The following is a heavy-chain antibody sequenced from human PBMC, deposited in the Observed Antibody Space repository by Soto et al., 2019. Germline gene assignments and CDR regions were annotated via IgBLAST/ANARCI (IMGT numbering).Heavy chain of an antibody. D-gene: IGHD6-6*01. CDR1: GYTFTSYD. V-gene: IGHV1-8*01. J-gene: IGHJ4*02. CDR3: ARGPNSSSFLRALNY. CDR2: MNPNSGNT. Sequence: QVQLVQSGAEVKKPGASVKVSCKASGYTFTSYDINWVRQSTGQGLEWMGWMNPNSGNTGYAQKFQCRVTMTRNTSISTAYMELSSLRSEYTAVYYCARGPNSSSFLRALNYWGQGTLVTVSS.